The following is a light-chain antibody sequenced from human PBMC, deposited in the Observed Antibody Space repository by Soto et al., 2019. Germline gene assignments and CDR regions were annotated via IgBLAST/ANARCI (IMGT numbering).Light chain of an antibody. V-gene: IGKV3-15*01. J-gene: IGKJ4*01. CDR2: GAS. CDR3: QPYNSWPPLT. Sequence: EIVMTQSPATLSVSPGERATLSCRASQSVSSNLAWYQQKPGQAPRLLIYGASTRATGIPARFSGSGSGTEFTLTISSLQSEDFAVYYCQPYNSWPPLTFGGGTKVDIK. CDR1: QSVSSN.